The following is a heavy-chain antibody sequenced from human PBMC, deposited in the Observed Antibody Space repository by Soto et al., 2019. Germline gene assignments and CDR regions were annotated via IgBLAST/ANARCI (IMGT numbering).Heavy chain of an antibody. V-gene: IGHV1-46*01. D-gene: IGHD6-13*01. CDR2: INPSGGST. CDR1: GYTFTSYY. J-gene: IGHJ6*02. Sequence: GASVKVSCKASGYTFTSYYMHWVRQAPGQGLEWMGIINPSGGSTSYAQKFQGRVTMTRDTSTSTVYMELSSLRSEDTAVYYCAGSRKGTVAAQRDYYYGMDVWGQGTTVTVSS. CDR3: AGSRKGTVAAQRDYYYGMDV.